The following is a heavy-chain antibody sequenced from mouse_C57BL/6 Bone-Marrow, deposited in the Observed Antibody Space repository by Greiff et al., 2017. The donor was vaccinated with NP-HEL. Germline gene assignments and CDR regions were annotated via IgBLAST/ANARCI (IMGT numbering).Heavy chain of an antibody. CDR3: ATITTVVDAMDY. V-gene: IGHV1-22*01. Sequence: DVQLQESGPELVKPGASVKMSCKASGYTFTDYNMHWVKQSHGKSLEWIGYINPNNGGTSYNQKFKGKATLTVNKSSSTAYMELRSLTSEDSAVYYCATITTVVDAMDYWGQGTSVTVSS. D-gene: IGHD1-1*01. CDR2: INPNNGGT. CDR1: GYTFTDYN. J-gene: IGHJ4*01.